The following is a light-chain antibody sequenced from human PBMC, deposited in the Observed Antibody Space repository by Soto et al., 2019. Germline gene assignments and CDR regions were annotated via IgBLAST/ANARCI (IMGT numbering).Light chain of an antibody. Sequence: EIVMTQSPASLSVSPGDGVTLSCRASQSVASNVAWYQQKPGQGPRLLIHGASTRAVGVPARFSGSGSGTDFTLTISSLQNEDFAVYYCQQYHNWPPQYTFGQGTKLQIK. J-gene: IGKJ2*01. CDR3: QQYHNWPPQYT. CDR2: GAS. CDR1: QSVASN. V-gene: IGKV3-15*01.